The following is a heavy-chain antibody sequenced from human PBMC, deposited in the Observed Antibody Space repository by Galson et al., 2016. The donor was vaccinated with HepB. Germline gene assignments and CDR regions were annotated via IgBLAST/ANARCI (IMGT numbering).Heavy chain of an antibody. D-gene: IGHD6-19*01. CDR1: GFTFSSYA. J-gene: IGHJ4*02. CDR2: ISGGSSYI. Sequence: SLRLSCAASGFTFSSYAMHWVRQAPGKGLEWVSSISGGSSYIYYADSVKGRFTISRDNAKNSLYLQMNSLIAEDTAVYYCASRHSGWYYFDYWGQGTLVTVSS. V-gene: IGHV3-21*01. CDR3: ASRHSGWYYFDY.